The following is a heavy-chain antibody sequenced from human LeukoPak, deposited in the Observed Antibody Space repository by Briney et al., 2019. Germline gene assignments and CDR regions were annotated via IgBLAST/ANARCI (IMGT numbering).Heavy chain of an antibody. V-gene: IGHV4-39*07. CDR2: IYHSGST. Sequence: SETLSLTCTVSGGPISSSSYYWGWVRQPPGKGLEWIGSIYHSGSTYYNPSLKSRVTISVDTSKNQFSLKLSSVTAADTAVYYCARERNYDFWSGYYYYYMDVWGKGTTVTVSS. J-gene: IGHJ6*03. CDR1: GGPISSSSYY. CDR3: ARERNYDFWSGYYYYYMDV. D-gene: IGHD3-3*01.